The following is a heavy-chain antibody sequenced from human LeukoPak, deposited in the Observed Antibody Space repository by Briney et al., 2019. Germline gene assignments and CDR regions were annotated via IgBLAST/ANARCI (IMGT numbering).Heavy chain of an antibody. Sequence: PGRSLRLSCAASGFTFTDYAMHWVRQAPGKGLEWVAFIRYDGSNKYYADSVKGRFTISRDNSKNTLYLQMNSLRAEDTAVYYCANEGNWHWYFDLWGRGTLVTVSS. J-gene: IGHJ2*01. CDR2: IRYDGSNK. CDR1: GFTFTDYA. CDR3: ANEGNWHWYFDL. V-gene: IGHV3-30*02. D-gene: IGHD1-20*01.